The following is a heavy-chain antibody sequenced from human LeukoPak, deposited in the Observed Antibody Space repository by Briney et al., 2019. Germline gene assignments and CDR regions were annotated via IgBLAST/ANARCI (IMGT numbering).Heavy chain of an antibody. CDR1: GGPFSSFY. CDR3: ARGGSYYPVNFDY. V-gene: IGHV4-59*12. D-gene: IGHD1-26*01. J-gene: IGHJ4*02. Sequence: PSETLSLTCTVSGGPFSSFYWSWIRQPPGKRLEWIGYVSKSGSTNYNPSLKSRVTMSVDTSKNQFSLKLSSVTAADTAVYYCARGGSYYPVNFDYWGQGTLVTVSS. CDR2: VSKSGST.